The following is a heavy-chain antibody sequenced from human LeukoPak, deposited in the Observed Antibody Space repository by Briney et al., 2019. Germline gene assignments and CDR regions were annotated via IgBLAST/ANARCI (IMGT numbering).Heavy chain of an antibody. CDR3: ARDWDVVVPAAVAFDY. CDR2: ISSSSSYI. J-gene: IGHJ4*02. Sequence: GGSLRLSCAASGFTFSSYGMHWVRQAPGKGLEWVSSISSSSSYIYYADSVKGRFTISRDNAKNSLYLQMNSLRAEDTAVYYCARDWDVVVPAAVAFDYWGQGTLVTVPS. V-gene: IGHV3-21*01. CDR1: GFTFSSYG. D-gene: IGHD2-2*01.